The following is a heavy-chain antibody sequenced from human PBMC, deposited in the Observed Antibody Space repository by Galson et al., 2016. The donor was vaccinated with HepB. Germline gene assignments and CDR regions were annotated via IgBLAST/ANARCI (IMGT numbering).Heavy chain of an antibody. CDR3: ARDPPVYSYEYYYFGMDI. CDR2: ISAYNGNT. CDR1: GYTFTNYG. J-gene: IGHJ6*02. D-gene: IGHD1-26*01. V-gene: IGHV1-18*01. Sequence: SVKVSCKASGYTFTNYGISWVRQAPGQGLEWMGWISAYNGNTNYGQRLQGRVTMTTDTGTRTAYMELRSLTSDDTALSYCARDPPVYSYEYYYFGMDIWGQGTTVTVS.